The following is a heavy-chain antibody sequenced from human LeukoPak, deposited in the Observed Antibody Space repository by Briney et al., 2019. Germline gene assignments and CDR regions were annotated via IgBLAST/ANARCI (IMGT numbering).Heavy chain of an antibody. CDR3: ARVSSSSRPGVDY. D-gene: IGHD6-6*01. J-gene: IGHJ4*02. Sequence: GGSLRLSCAASGFTFSSYAMSWVRQAPGKGLEWVSAISGSSGYTNYADSVKGRFTISRDNAKNSLYLQMNSLRAEDTALYYCARVSSSSRPGVDYWGQGTLVTVSS. CDR1: GFTFSSYA. V-gene: IGHV3-23*01. CDR2: ISGSSGYT.